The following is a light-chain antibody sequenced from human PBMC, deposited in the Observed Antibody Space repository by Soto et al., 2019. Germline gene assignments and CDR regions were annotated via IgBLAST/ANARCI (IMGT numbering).Light chain of an antibody. V-gene: IGLV1-40*01. CDR1: SSNIGSNT. Sequence: QSVLTQPPSASGTPGQSVTISCSGSSSNIGSNTVNWYQQLSGAAPKLLIYGNTNRHSGVPDRFSGSKSDTSASLAITGLQAQDEADYYCQSFDSNLSGWVFGGGTKVTVL. CDR2: GNT. CDR3: QSFDSNLSGWV. J-gene: IGLJ3*02.